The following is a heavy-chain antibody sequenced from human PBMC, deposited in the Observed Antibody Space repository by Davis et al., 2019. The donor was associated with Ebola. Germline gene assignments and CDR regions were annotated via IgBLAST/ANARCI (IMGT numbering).Heavy chain of an antibody. CDR3: ARHPGDHDSIAARPRIEYYFDY. J-gene: IGHJ4*02. V-gene: IGHV5-51*01. D-gene: IGHD6-6*01. Sequence: GESLKISCKGSGYSFTSYWIGWVRQMPGKGLEWMGIIYPGDSDTRYSPSFQGQVTISADKSISTAYLQWSSLKASDTAMYYCARHPGDHDSIAARPRIEYYFDYWGQGTLVTVSS. CDR2: IYPGDSDT. CDR1: GYSFTSYW.